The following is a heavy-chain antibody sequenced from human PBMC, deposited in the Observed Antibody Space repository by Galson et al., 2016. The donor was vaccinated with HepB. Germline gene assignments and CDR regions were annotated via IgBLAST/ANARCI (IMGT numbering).Heavy chain of an antibody. V-gene: IGHV3-23*01. Sequence: SLRLSCAASGFTFSRYWMSWVRQAPGKGLEWVSTIGSGGFQHYADSVKGRFTVSRDNSRNTLYLQMDSLTADDTALYFCAREGYSSGHCGAFDIWGRGTVVAVSS. CDR3: AREGYSSGHCGAFDI. CDR1: GFTFSRYW. J-gene: IGHJ3*02. D-gene: IGHD6-19*01. CDR2: IGSGGFQ.